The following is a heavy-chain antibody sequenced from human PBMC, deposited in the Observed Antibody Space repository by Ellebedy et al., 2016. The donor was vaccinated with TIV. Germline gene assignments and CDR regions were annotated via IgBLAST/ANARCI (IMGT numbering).Heavy chain of an antibody. CDR2: IYIGGTT. J-gene: IGHJ3*02. V-gene: IGHV3-66*01. CDR1: GITVTSNY. D-gene: IGHD2/OR15-2a*01. CDR3: ARETFNDVDLIVWGVFDI. Sequence: GGSLRLSCAASGITVTSNYMSWVRKAPGKGLEWVSVIYIGGTTYSADSVKGRFTSSRDDSKNTLYLQMNSLRAEDTAVYYCARETFNDVDLIVWGVFDIWGQGTMVTVSS.